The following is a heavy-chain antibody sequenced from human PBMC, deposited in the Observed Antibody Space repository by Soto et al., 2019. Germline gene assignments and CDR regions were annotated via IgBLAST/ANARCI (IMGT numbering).Heavy chain of an antibody. CDR3: ARSAGDFWSGFYSYYCVEV. CDR1: GFSFSSYA. J-gene: IGHJ6*03. Sequence: QLVESGGGLVKPGGSLRLSCAASGFSFSSYAMNWVRQAPGKGLEWISSITTGGHDIYYADSVKGRFTISRDNARNSLYLQMDSLRAEDTAVYYCARSAGDFWSGFYSYYCVEVWGKGSTVTVSS. CDR2: ITTGGHDI. V-gene: IGHV3-21*01. D-gene: IGHD3-3*01.